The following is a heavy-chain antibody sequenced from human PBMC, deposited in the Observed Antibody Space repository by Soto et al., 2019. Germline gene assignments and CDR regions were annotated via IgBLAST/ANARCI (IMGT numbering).Heavy chain of an antibody. Sequence: QVQLLGSGGGVVQPGRSLRLSCAASGFTFSSYAMHWVRQPPGKGLEWVAVVSNDGRNKFYADSVRGRFTISRDNSKNTLYLEMDSLRVEVTAVFYCARGQHGLDHWGQGSLVLVSP. CDR3: ARGQHGLDH. D-gene: IGHD2-8*01. CDR2: VSNDGRNK. V-gene: IGHV3-30-3*01. CDR1: GFTFSSYA. J-gene: IGHJ4*02.